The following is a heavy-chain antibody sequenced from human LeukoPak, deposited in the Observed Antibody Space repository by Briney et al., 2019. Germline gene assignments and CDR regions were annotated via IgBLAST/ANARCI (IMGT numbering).Heavy chain of an antibody. CDR2: ISSSSSYI. CDR1: GFTFSSYS. D-gene: IGHD6-6*01. J-gene: IGHJ4*02. CDR3: AREYSSSLGADY. V-gene: IGHV3-21*01. Sequence: PGGSLRLSCAASGFTFSSYSMNWVRQAPGKGVEWGSSISSSSSYIYYADSLKGRFTISRDNAKNSLYLQMNSLRAEDTAVYYCAREYSSSLGADYWGQGTLVTVSS.